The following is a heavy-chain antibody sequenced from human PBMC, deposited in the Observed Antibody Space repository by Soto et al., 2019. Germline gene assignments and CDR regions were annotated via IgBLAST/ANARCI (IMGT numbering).Heavy chain of an antibody. D-gene: IGHD3-22*01. V-gene: IGHV4-39*01. CDR3: ARLSYYYDSSGVDY. Sequence: SETLSLTCTVSGGSISSSSYYWGWIRQPPGKGLEWIGSIYYSGSTYYNPSLKSRVTISVDTSKNQFSLKLSSVTAADTAVYYCARLSYYYDSSGVDYWGQGTLVTVSS. J-gene: IGHJ4*02. CDR2: IYYSGST. CDR1: GGSISSSSYY.